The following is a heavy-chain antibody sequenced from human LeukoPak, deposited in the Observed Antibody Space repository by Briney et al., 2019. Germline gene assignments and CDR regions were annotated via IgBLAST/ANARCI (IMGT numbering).Heavy chain of an antibody. D-gene: IGHD3-22*01. CDR2: ISSSSSII. V-gene: IGHV3-48*04. CDR1: GFTFSTYS. Sequence: PGGSLRLSCAASGFTFSTYSMNWVRQAPGKGLEWVSYISSSSSIIYYADSVKGRFTISRDNAKNSLYLQMNSLRAEDTAVYYCARDLVVISQRAFDIWGQGTMVTVSS. CDR3: ARDLVVISQRAFDI. J-gene: IGHJ3*02.